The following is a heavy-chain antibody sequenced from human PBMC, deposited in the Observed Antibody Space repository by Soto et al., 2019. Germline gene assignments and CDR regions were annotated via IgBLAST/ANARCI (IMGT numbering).Heavy chain of an antibody. Sequence: SETLSLTCTVSGGSISSYYWSWIRQPPGKGLEWIGYIYYSGSTNYNPSLKSRVTISVDTSKNQFSLKLSSVTAADTAVYYCARGEDYSSSLYGDRYYYYYYMDVWGKGTTVTVSS. CDR3: ARGEDYSSSLYGDRYYYYYYMDV. J-gene: IGHJ6*03. CDR2: IYYSGST. CDR1: GGSISSYY. D-gene: IGHD6-13*01. V-gene: IGHV4-59*01.